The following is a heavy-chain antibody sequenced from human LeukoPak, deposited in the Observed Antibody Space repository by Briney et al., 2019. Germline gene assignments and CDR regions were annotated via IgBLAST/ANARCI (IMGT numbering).Heavy chain of an antibody. D-gene: IGHD3-3*01. J-gene: IGHJ6*02. CDR3: AKASYYDFWSGYYAYYYYGMDV. Sequence: GGSLRLSCAASGFTFSSYAMSWVRQAPGKGLEWVSAISGSGGSTYYADSVKGRFTISRDNSKNTLYLQMNSLRAEDTAVYYCAKASYYDFWSGYYAYYYYGMDVWGQGTTVTVSS. V-gene: IGHV3-23*01. CDR1: GFTFSSYA. CDR2: ISGSGGST.